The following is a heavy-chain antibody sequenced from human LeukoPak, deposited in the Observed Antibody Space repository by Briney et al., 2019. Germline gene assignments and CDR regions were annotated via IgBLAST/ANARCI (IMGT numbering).Heavy chain of an antibody. Sequence: GASVKVSCKASGYTFTGYYMHWVRQAPGQGLEWMGWINPNSGGTNYAQKFQGRVTMTRDTSISTAYMELSRLRSDDTAVYYCARGVSAVAVIIDYWGQGTLVTVSS. J-gene: IGHJ4*02. D-gene: IGHD6-19*01. V-gene: IGHV1-2*02. CDR3: ARGVSAVAVIIDY. CDR2: INPNSGGT. CDR1: GYTFTGYY.